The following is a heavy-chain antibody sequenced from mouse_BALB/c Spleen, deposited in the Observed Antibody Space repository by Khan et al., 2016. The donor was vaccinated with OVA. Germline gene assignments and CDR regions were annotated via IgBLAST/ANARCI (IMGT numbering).Heavy chain of an antibody. J-gene: IGHJ4*01. CDR3: ARTYFSYGNYGDYYTMDY. V-gene: IGHV2-2*02. CDR2: IWSGGST. D-gene: IGHD2-1*01. Sequence: QVQLKQSGPGLVQPSQSLSITCTSSGFSLTSYGVPWVRQSPGKGLEWLGVIWSGGSTDYNSAFISSLTISKDNSKSQVFFKMNSLQANDTAIYYCARTYFSYGNYGDYYTMDYWGQGTSVTVSS. CDR1: GFSLTSYG.